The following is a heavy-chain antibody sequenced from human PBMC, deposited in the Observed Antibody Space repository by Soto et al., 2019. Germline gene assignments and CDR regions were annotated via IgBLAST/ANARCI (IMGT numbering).Heavy chain of an antibody. V-gene: IGHV3-30-3*01. CDR2: ISYDGSNK. CDR1: RFTFSSFA. CDR3: ARDADFYHGSGYPDY. J-gene: IGHJ4*02. D-gene: IGHD3-22*01. Sequence: GGSLRLSCAASRFTFSSFAMHWVRQAPGKGLERVAVISYDGSNKYYADSVKGRFTISRDTSKNTLYLQMNSLRLEDTAVYYCARDADFYHGSGYPDYGGQGTLVTVS.